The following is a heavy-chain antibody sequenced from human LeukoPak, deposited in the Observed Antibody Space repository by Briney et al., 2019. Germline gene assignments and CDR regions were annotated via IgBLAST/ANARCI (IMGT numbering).Heavy chain of an antibody. Sequence: ASVKVSCKASGYTFTGYYMHWVRQAAGQGLEWMGWINPNSSVTNYAQKFQGRVTMTRDTSISTAYMELSRLRSDDTAVYYCARGVSAAGPHYYYGMDVWGQGTTVTVSS. J-gene: IGHJ6*02. CDR2: INPNSSVT. V-gene: IGHV1-2*02. D-gene: IGHD6-13*01. CDR1: GYTFTGYY. CDR3: ARGVSAAGPHYYYGMDV.